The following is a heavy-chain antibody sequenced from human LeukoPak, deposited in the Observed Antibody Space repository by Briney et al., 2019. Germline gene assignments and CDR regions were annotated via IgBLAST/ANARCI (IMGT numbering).Heavy chain of an antibody. V-gene: IGHV3-48*03. Sequence: GTLRLSCAASGFTFSSYEMNWVRQAPGKGLEWVSYISSSGSTIYYADSVKGRFTISRDNAKNSLYLQMNSLRAEDTAVYYCARARPFYYYYGMDVWGQGTTVTVSS. CDR3: ARARPFYYYYGMDV. J-gene: IGHJ6*02. CDR1: GFTFSSYE. CDR2: ISSSGSTI.